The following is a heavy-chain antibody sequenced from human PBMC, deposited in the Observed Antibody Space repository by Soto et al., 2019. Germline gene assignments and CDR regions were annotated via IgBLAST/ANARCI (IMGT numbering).Heavy chain of an antibody. V-gene: IGHV3-48*02. CDR1: GFTFSSYS. CDR3: ASEGYYDFGSGFAPSYGMDV. CDR2: ISSSSSTI. Sequence: EVQLVESGGGLVQPGGSLRLSCAASGFTFSSYSMNWVRQAPGKGLEWVSYISSSSSTIYYADSVKGRFTISRDNAKNSLYLQMNSLRDEDTAVYYCASEGYYDFGSGFAPSYGMDVWGQGTTVTVSS. D-gene: IGHD3-3*01. J-gene: IGHJ6*02.